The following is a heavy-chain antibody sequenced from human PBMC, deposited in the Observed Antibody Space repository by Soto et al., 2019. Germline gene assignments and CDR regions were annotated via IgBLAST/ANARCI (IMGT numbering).Heavy chain of an antibody. D-gene: IGHD2-15*01. CDR2: LSGSGSLS. J-gene: IGHJ4*02. Sequence: EVLLLESGGGLVQPGGSLRLSCAASGFTFHTFAMTWVRQAPGKGLEWVSALSGSGSLSYYADSVKGRFTSSRDNAKNTRYLQMNNPRGDETAVYFCARDRGGALDSWGQGTLVTVSS. V-gene: IGHV3-23*01. CDR1: GFTFHTFA. CDR3: ARDRGGALDS.